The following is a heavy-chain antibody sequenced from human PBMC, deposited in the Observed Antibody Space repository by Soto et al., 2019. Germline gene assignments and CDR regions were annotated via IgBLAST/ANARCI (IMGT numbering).Heavy chain of an antibody. D-gene: IGHD6-19*01. CDR2: INHSGSA. J-gene: IGHJ4*02. CDR1: GESFSGYI. CDR3: ARGLITGSHYSGGWYYFDS. Sequence: QVQLQQSGAGLLKPSETLSLTCTVYGESFSGYIWTWIRQTPGKGLQWIGQINHSGSAYYNPSLKSRVTISLHTYNSQFSLELSSVTAADTAVYYCARGLITGSHYSGGWYYFDSWGQGTQVTVSS. V-gene: IGHV4-34*01.